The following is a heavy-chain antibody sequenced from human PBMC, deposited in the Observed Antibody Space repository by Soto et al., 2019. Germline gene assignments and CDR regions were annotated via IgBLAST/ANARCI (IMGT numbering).Heavy chain of an antibody. D-gene: IGHD4-17*01. V-gene: IGHV3-15*01. CDR3: TTDGYGDRFYYFDY. Sequence: GGSLRLSCAASGFTFSNAWMSWVRQAPGKGLEWVGRIKSKTDGGTTDYAAPVKGRFTISRDDSKNTLYLQMNSLKTEDTAVYYCTTDGYGDRFYYFDYWGQGTLVTVSS. J-gene: IGHJ4*02. CDR1: GFTFSNAW. CDR2: IKSKTDGGTT.